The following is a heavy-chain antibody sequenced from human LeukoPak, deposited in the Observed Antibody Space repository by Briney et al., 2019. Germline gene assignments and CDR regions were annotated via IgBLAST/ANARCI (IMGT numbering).Heavy chain of an antibody. Sequence: GGSLRLSCAASGFTFSLHSMNWVRQVPGKGLQWISYISTMSTTIHYAEFVKGRFSISRDDAKNTLYLQMNSLRAEDTAVYYCARDYGDYYDYFDYWGQGTLVTVSS. CDR3: ARDYGDYYDYFDY. D-gene: IGHD4-17*01. V-gene: IGHV3-48*04. J-gene: IGHJ4*02. CDR1: GFTFSLHS. CDR2: ISTMSTTI.